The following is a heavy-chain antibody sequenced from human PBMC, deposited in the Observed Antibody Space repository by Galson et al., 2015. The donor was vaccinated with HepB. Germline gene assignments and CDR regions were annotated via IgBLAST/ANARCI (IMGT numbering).Heavy chain of an antibody. CDR2: INPSGGST. Sequence: SVKVSCKASGYTFTSYYMHWVRQAPGQGLEWMGIINPSGGSTSYAQKFQGRVTMTRDTSTSTVYMELSSLRSEDTAVYYCARDRKARVTIFGGLYYGMDVWGRGTTVTVSS. CDR1: GYTFTSYY. J-gene: IGHJ6*02. CDR3: ARDRKARVTIFGGLYYGMDV. D-gene: IGHD3-3*01. V-gene: IGHV1-46*01.